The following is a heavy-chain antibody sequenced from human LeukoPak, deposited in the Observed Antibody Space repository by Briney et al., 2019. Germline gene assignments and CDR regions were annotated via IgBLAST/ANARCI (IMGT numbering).Heavy chain of an antibody. D-gene: IGHD5-24*01. CDR3: ARDPMATIGDYFDY. J-gene: IGHJ4*02. V-gene: IGHV3-21*01. CDR2: ISRSGGST. Sequence: GGSLRLSCTASGFTFSSQGMSWVRQAPGKGLEWVSTISRSGGSTYYADSVKGRFTISRDNAKNSLYLQMNSLRAEDTAVYYCARDPMATIGDYFDYWGQGTLVTVSS. CDR1: GFTFSSQG.